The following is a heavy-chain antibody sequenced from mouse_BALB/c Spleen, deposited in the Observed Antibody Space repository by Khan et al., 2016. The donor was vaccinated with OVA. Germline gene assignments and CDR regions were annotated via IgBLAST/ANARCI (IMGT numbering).Heavy chain of an antibody. CDR1: GYTFINYW. D-gene: IGHD1-1*01. J-gene: IGHJ2*01. Sequence: QVQLQQSGAELAKPGASVKMSCKASGYTFINYWILWVKQRPGKGLEWIGYINPSTGYTEYNQNFKDKATLTADKSSSTAYLQLSSLPSADSAVYYCARRGLRWDFDYWGQGTTLTVSS. CDR2: INPSTGYT. V-gene: IGHV1-7*01. CDR3: ARRGLRWDFDY.